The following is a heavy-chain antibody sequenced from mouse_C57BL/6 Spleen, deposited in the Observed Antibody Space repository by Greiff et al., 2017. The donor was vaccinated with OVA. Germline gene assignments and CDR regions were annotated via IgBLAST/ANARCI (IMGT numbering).Heavy chain of an antibody. Sequence: VMLVESGAELVRPGTSVKMSCKASGYTFTNYWIGWAKQRPGHGLEWIGDIYPGGGYTNYNEKFKGKATLTADKSSSTAYMQFSSLTSEDSAIYYCARWDGSSYVNWYFDVWGTGTTVTVSS. CDR1: GYTFTNYW. D-gene: IGHD1-1*01. CDR3: ARWDGSSYVNWYFDV. V-gene: IGHV1-63*01. J-gene: IGHJ1*03. CDR2: IYPGGGYT.